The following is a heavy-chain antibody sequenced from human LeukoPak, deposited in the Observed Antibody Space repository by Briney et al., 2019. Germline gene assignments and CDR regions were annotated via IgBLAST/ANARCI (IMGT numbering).Heavy chain of an antibody. D-gene: IGHD2-2*01. CDR3: ARDRCSSTSCYADY. CDR2: ISAYNGNT. J-gene: IGHJ4*02. CDR1: GYTFTSYG. V-gene: IGHV1-18*01. Sequence: ASVKVSCKASGYTFTSYGISWVRHAPGQGLEWMGWISAYNGNTNYAQKLQGRVTMTTDTSTSTAYMELRSLRSDDTAVYYCARDRCSSTSCYADYWGQGTLVTVSS.